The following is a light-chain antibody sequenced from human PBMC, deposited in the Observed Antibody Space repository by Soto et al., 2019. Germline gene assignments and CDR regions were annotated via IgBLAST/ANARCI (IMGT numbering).Light chain of an antibody. Sequence: DIQMTQSPSSVSASVGDRVTITCRASQGIASWLAWYQQKPGNAPNLLIYSASGLQGGVPSRFSGSGSGKDFTLTISSLQPEDFATYYFQQSHSFPYTFGQGTQLEIK. CDR3: QQSHSFPYT. CDR1: QGIASW. V-gene: IGKV1-12*01. CDR2: SAS. J-gene: IGKJ2*01.